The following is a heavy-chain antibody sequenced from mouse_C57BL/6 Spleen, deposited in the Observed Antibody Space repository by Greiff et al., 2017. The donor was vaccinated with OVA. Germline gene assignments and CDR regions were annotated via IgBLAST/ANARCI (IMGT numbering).Heavy chain of an antibody. J-gene: IGHJ2*01. D-gene: IGHD3-3*01. CDR2: IYPRSGNT. V-gene: IGHV1-81*01. Sequence: VQLKESGAELARPGASVKLSCKASGYTFTSYGISWVKQRTGQGLEWIGEIYPRSGNTYYNEKFKGKATLTADKPSSTAYMELRSLTSEDSAVYFCARYGTEYYFDYWGQGTTLTVAS. CDR1: GYTFTSYG. CDR3: ARYGTEYYFDY.